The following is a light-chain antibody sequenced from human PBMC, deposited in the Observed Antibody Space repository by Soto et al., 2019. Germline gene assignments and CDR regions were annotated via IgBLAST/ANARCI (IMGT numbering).Light chain of an antibody. CDR3: QQYDDLPT. CDR2: DAS. CDR1: QDVSDH. Sequence: DIQLTQSPSSLSASVGDDVTIACQASQDVSDHLNWYQQKAGQAPKLLIYDASNLEPGVPSRFSGSGSETYFTFTISGLQPEDCATYYCQQYDDLPTFGPGTKVDIK. J-gene: IGKJ3*01. V-gene: IGKV1-33*01.